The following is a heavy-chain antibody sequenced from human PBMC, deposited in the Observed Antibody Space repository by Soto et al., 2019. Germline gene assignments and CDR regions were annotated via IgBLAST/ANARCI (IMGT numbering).Heavy chain of an antibody. V-gene: IGHV1-69*12. CDR1: GGTFSSYA. CDR3: ARDLHDSSGYYDWFDP. Sequence: QVQLVQSGAEVKKPGSSVKVSCKASGGTFSSYAISWVRQAPGQGLEWMGGIIPIFGTANYAQKFQGRVTITADESTSKAYMELSSLRSEDTAVYYCARDLHDSSGYYDWFDPWGQGTLVTVSS. D-gene: IGHD3-22*01. CDR2: IIPIFGTA. J-gene: IGHJ5*02.